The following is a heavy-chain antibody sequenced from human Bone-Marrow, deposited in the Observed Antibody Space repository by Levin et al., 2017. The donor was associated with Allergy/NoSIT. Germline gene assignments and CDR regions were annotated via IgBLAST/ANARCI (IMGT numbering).Heavy chain of an antibody. V-gene: IGHV3-21*01. CDR2: ITSSSSYI. CDR1: GFTFSNYH. CDR3: ARVHFSSSSGVGGGFDI. J-gene: IGHJ3*02. D-gene: IGHD6-6*01. Sequence: SCAASGFTFSNYHMNWVRQAPGKGLEWVSFITSSSSYIFYTDSVKGRFTISRDNAKNSLYLQMNSMRAEDTAVYYCARVHFSSSSGVGGGFDIWGQGTMATVSS.